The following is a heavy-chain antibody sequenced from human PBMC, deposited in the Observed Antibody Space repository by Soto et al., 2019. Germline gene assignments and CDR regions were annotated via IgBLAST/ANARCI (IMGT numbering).Heavy chain of an antibody. CDR1: GGSISSSSYY. J-gene: IGHJ5*02. D-gene: IGHD6-13*01. CDR3: ARFFVPSSSWYAVVNWFDP. V-gene: IGHV4-39*01. CDR2: IYYSGST. Sequence: SETLSLTCTVSGGSISSSSYYWGWIRQPPGKGLEWIGSIYYSGSTYYNPSLKSRVTISVDTSKNQFSLKLSSVTAADTAVYYCARFFVPSSSWYAVVNWFDPWGQGTLVTVSS.